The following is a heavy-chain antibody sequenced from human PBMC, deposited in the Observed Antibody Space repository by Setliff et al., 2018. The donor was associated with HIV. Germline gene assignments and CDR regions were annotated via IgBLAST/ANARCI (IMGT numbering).Heavy chain of an antibody. CDR3: ARVEAAAGTMGFDY. V-gene: IGHV4-39*07. Sequence: SETLSLTCTVSSGSINTKSHYWGWIRQPPGKGLEWIGSIHSGGSTYYNPSLKSRVTISIDTSSNQFSLMLSSVTAADTALYYCARVEAAAGTMGFDYWGQGTLVTVSS. D-gene: IGHD6-13*01. CDR2: IHSGGST. J-gene: IGHJ4*02. CDR1: SGSINTKSHY.